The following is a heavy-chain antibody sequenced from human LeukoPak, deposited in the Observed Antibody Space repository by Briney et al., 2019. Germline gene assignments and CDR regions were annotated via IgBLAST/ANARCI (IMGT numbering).Heavy chain of an antibody. CDR2: ISGTGNTI. D-gene: IGHD1-14*01. J-gene: IGHJ5*02. CDR3: ARITGWFDP. Sequence: PGGSLRLSCATSGFTFRSSEMNWVRQAPGKGLEWVSYISGTGNTIYYTDSVKGRFTISRDNAKNSLYLQMNSLRAEDTAVYYCARITGWFDPWGQGTLVTVSS. V-gene: IGHV3-48*03. CDR1: GFTFRSSE.